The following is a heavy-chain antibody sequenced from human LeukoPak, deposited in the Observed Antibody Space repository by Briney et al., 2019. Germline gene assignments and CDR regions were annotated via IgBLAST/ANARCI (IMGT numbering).Heavy chain of an antibody. CDR2: VFGSGGSA. Sequence: PGGSLTLSCVASGFTFNSYAMYWVRQAPGKGLEWVSGVFGSGGSAHYTDSVKGRFTISRDNSKNTVYVKMNSLRDEEKDVYDSGKTTVGYSSGRYPGWPIDYWGQGTLVPVSS. V-gene: IGHV3-23*01. CDR3: GKTTVGYSSGRYPGWPIDY. D-gene: IGHD6-19*01. CDR1: GFTFNSYA. J-gene: IGHJ4*02.